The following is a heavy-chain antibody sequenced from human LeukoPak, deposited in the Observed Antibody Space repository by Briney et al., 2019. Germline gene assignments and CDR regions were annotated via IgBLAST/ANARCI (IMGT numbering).Heavy chain of an antibody. Sequence: PGGSLRLSCAASGFTFSSYAMHWVRQAPGKGLEWVAVISYDGSNKYYADSVKGRFTISRDNSKNTLYLQMNSLRAEDTAVYYCARDFLAVAGTSWGQGTLVTVSS. CDR3: ARDFLAVAGTS. D-gene: IGHD6-19*01. V-gene: IGHV3-30*04. CDR2: ISYDGSNK. CDR1: GFTFSSYA. J-gene: IGHJ5*02.